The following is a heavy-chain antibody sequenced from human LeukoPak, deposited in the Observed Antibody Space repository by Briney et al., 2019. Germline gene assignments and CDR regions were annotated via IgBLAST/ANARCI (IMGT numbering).Heavy chain of an antibody. V-gene: IGHV6-1*01. Sequence: SQTLSLTCAISRDSVSSNSAAWNWIRQSPSRGLEWLGRTYYWSKWYNDYAVSVKSRITINLDTSKNQFSLQLNSVTPEDTAVYYCARDLRAVAGSYYYYGMDVWGQGTTVTVSS. D-gene: IGHD6-19*01. CDR2: TYYWSKWYN. J-gene: IGHJ6*02. CDR1: RDSVSSNSAA. CDR3: ARDLRAVAGSYYYYGMDV.